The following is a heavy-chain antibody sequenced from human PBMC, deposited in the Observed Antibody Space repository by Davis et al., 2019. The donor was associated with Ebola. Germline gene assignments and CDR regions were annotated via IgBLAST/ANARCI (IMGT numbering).Heavy chain of an antibody. D-gene: IGHD6-19*01. CDR1: EFTFRSYW. CDR3: AREMYPAVSAPSDY. CDR2: IDTDGSTT. V-gene: IGHV3-74*01. J-gene: IGHJ4*02. Sequence: PGGSLRLSCVASEFTFRSYWFHWVRQAPGKGLEWVSRIDTDGSTTNYADSVRGRFTISRDNAKNSLHLQMNSLSDDDTAVYFCAREMYPAVSAPSDYWGQGTLVTVSS.